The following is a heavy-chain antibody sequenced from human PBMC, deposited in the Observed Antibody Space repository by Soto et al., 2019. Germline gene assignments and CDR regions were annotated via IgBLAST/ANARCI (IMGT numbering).Heavy chain of an antibody. V-gene: IGHV4-31*03. CDR3: ARGVLT. J-gene: IGHJ5*02. CDR1: GGSISSGGYY. CDR2: IYYSGST. Sequence: QVQLQESGPGLVKPSQTLSLTCTVSGGSISSGGYYWNWIRQHPGKGLEWIGDIYYSGSTYYNPSLSSRVTISAGPSKNQFSLKLSRVTAEDTAVCYCARGVLTWGQGTPVTVSP.